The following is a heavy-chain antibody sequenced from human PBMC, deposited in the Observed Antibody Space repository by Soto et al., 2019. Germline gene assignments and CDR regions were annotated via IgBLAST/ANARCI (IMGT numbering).Heavy chain of an antibody. CDR2: IIPILSMA. J-gene: IGHJ4*02. Sequence: QVQLVQSGAEVKKPGSSVKVSCKASGGTFSSYTISWVRQAPGQGLEWMGRIIPILSMANYAQKFQGRVTITADKSTSTAYMELRSLRSEDTAVYYCARGYCSGGSCFYPFDYWGQGTLVTVSS. D-gene: IGHD2-15*01. CDR3: ARGYCSGGSCFYPFDY. CDR1: GGTFSSYT. V-gene: IGHV1-69*02.